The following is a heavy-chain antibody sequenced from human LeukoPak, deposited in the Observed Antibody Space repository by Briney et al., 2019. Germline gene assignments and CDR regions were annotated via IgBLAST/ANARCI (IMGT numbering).Heavy chain of an antibody. D-gene: IGHD3-10*01. J-gene: IGHJ4*02. CDR1: GFTFDDYA. CDR2: ISWNSGSI. Sequence: PGGSLRLSCAASGFTFDDYAMNWVRQAPGKGLEWVSGISWNSGSIGYADSVKGRFTISRDNAKNSLYLQMNSLRAEDTALYYCAKVPINMVRGVNYYFDYWGQGTLVTVSS. V-gene: IGHV3-9*01. CDR3: AKVPINMVRGVNYYFDY.